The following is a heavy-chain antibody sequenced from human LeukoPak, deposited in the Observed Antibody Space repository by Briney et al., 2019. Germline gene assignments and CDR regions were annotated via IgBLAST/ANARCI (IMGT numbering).Heavy chain of an antibody. CDR3: SRSLDY. Sequence: GGSLRLSCAASGFPFSDYWMDWVRQAPGKRMEWVANIKQDGSEGYYADSVKGRFTISRDNAKSSLYLQMNSLRAEDTAVYYCSRSLDYWGQGALVTVSS. V-gene: IGHV3-7*01. CDR2: IKQDGSEG. CDR1: GFPFSDYW. J-gene: IGHJ4*02.